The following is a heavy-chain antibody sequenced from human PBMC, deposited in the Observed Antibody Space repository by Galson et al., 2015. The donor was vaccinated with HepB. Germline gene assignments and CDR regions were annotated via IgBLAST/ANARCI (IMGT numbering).Heavy chain of an antibody. CDR2: IHPSGGST. CDR1: GYTFTRDY. J-gene: IGHJ4*02. CDR3: ARGVGGYCNDGGCYSVRYFDY. D-gene: IGHD2-15*01. Sequence: SVKVSCKASGYTFTRDYFHWGRQAPGQGLEWMGIIHPSGGSTNYAQRFQGRIAMTRDTSTSTVYMELSSLRSEDTAVYYCARGVGGYCNDGGCYSVRYFDYWGQGTLVTVSS. V-gene: IGHV1-46*01.